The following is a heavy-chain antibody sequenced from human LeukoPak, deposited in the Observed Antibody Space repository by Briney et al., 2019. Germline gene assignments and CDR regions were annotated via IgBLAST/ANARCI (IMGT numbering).Heavy chain of an antibody. CDR1: GFTFSSYA. D-gene: IGHD6-19*01. CDR3: ARVGVGTVAGNYFDD. Sequence: GGSLRLSCAASGFTFSSYAMSWVRQAPGKGLEWVSSITGSGDDANHADSVKGRFTISRDNSKNTLYLQMNSLRAEDTAVYYCARVGVGTVAGNYFDDWGQGTLVTVSS. J-gene: IGHJ4*02. V-gene: IGHV3-23*01. CDR2: ITGSGDDA.